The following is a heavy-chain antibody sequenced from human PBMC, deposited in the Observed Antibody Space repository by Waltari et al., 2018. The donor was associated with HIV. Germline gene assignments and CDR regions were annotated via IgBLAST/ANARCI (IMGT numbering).Heavy chain of an antibody. V-gene: IGHV4-39*01. CDR3: ARPFDISGYRGYFDL. CDR2: IYYSGST. J-gene: IGHJ2*01. D-gene: IGHD3-22*01. CDR1: GGSISSRSYY. Sequence: QLQLQESGPGLVKPSETLSLTCTVSGGSISSRSYYWGWIRQPPGKGLEWIGSIYYSGSTYYNPSLKSRVTISVDTSKNQFSLKLSSVTAADTAVYYCARPFDISGYRGYFDLWGRGTLVTVSS.